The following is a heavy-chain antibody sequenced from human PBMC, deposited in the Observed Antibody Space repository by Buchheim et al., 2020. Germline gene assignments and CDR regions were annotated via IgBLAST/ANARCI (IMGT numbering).Heavy chain of an antibody. D-gene: IGHD6-6*01. CDR2: IWYDGSRK. CDR3: ARGGGPTLAPPEN. CDR1: GFTFSNYA. V-gene: IGHV3-33*01. J-gene: IGHJ4*02. Sequence: QVQLVESGGGVVQPGGSLRLSCVASGFTFSNYAMYWVRQAPDKGLESVAVIWYDGSRKYYPDSVKGRFTISRDNSKNTLFLEMNSLRVEDTAVYYCARGGGPTLAPPENWGQGTL.